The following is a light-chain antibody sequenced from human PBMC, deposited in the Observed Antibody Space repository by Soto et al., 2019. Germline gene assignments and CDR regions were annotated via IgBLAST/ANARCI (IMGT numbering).Light chain of an antibody. Sequence: EIVMTQSPATLSVSPGERATLSCGATQSVSSNLAWYQQKPGQVPRLFIYGASTRASGMPDRFGGSGSGTEFTLTISSLLSEDFALYYCQQYNTWPTLGQGSK. CDR3: QQYNTWPT. CDR1: QSVSSN. J-gene: IGKJ1*01. V-gene: IGKV3-15*01. CDR2: GAS.